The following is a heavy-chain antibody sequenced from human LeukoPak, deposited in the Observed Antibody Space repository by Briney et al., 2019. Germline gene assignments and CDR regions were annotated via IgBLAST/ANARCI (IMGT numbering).Heavy chain of an antibody. J-gene: IGHJ3*02. D-gene: IGHD1-1*01. Sequence: GGSLRLSCAASGFTFDDYGMSWVRQAPGKGLEWVSGINWNGGSTGYADSVKGRFTISRDNAKNSLYLQMNSLRAEDTALYYCARVVQLRSVGNGAFDIWGQGTMVTVSS. CDR1: GFTFDDYG. CDR2: INWNGGST. CDR3: ARVVQLRSVGNGAFDI. V-gene: IGHV3-20*04.